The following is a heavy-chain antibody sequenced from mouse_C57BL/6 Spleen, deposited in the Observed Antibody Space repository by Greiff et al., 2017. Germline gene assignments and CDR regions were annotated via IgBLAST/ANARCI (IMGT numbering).Heavy chain of an antibody. CDR2: ISYDGSN. CDR3: ASYYGSSYDAMDY. CDR1: GYSITSGYY. J-gene: IGHJ4*01. D-gene: IGHD1-1*01. Sequence: EVKLMESGPGLVKPSQSLSLTCSVTGYSITSGYYWNWLRQLPGNELEWMSYISYDGSNNYNPSLKNRISITRDTSKNQFFLKLHSVTTEDTATYYCASYYGSSYDAMDYWGQGTSVTVSS. V-gene: IGHV3-6*01.